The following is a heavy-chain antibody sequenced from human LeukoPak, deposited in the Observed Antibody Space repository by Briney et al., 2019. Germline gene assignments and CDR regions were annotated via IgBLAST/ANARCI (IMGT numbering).Heavy chain of an antibody. J-gene: IGHJ3*02. CDR3: ARLRCSGGSCDAFDI. Sequence: SVKVSCKASGGTFSSYAISWVRQAPGQGLEWMGRIIPILGIANYAQKFQGRVTITADKSTSTAYMELSSLRSEDTAVYYCARLRCSGGSCDAFDIWGQGTMVTVSS. D-gene: IGHD2-15*01. CDR1: GGTFSSYA. V-gene: IGHV1-69*04. CDR2: IIPILGIA.